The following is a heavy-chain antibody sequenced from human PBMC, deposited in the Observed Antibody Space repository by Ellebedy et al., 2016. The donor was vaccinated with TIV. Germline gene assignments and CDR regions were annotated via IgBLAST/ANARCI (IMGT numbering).Heavy chain of an antibody. V-gene: IGHV1-69*04. J-gene: IGHJ2*01. Sequence: AASVKVSCKASGGTFSSYAISWVRQAPGQGLEWMGRIIPILGIANYAQKFQGRVTITADKSTSTAYMELSSLRSEDTAVYYCARDTSGSSNYWYFDLWGRGTLVTVSS. CDR3: ARDTSGSSNYWYFDL. CDR1: GGTFSSYA. D-gene: IGHD1-26*01. CDR2: IIPILGIA.